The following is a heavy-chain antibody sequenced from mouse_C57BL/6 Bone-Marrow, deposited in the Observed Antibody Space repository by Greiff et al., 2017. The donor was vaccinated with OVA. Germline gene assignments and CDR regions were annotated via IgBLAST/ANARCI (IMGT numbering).Heavy chain of an antibody. Sequence: EVKLMESGGGLVQPGGSLKLSCAASGFTFSDYYMYWVRQTPEKRLEWVAYISNGGGSTYYPDTVKGRFTISRDNAKNTLYLQMSRLKSEDTAMYYCARHGIHYGSSLFYWYFDVWGTGTTVTVSS. V-gene: IGHV5-12*01. D-gene: IGHD1-1*01. J-gene: IGHJ1*03. CDR3: ARHGIHYGSSLFYWYFDV. CDR1: GFTFSDYY. CDR2: ISNGGGST.